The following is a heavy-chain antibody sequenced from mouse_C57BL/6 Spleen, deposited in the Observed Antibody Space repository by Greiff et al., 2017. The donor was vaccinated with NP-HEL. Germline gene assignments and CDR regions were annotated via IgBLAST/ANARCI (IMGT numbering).Heavy chain of an antibody. CDR2: INPYNGGT. Sequence: VQLQQSGPVLVKPGASVKMSCKASGYTFTDYYMNWVKQSHGKSLEWIGVINPYNGGTSYNQKFKGKATLTVDKSSSTAYMELNSLTSEDSAVYYCARTGYGSSYDAMDYWGQGTSVTVSS. CDR1: GYTFTDYY. V-gene: IGHV1-19*01. D-gene: IGHD1-1*01. CDR3: ARTGYGSSYDAMDY. J-gene: IGHJ4*01.